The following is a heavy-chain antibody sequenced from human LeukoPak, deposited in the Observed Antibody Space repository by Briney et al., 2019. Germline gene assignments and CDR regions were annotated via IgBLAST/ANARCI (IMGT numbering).Heavy chain of an antibody. D-gene: IGHD2-2*01. Sequence: SETLSLTCTVSVGSISSSAWLSWVRQPPGKGLEWIGEIYHTGSPNYNPSLKSRATISIDRSKNQFFLKLNSVTAADTAVYYCTRDPQCSSPNCPRGYWGRGTLVTVSS. CDR1: VGSISSSAW. V-gene: IGHV4-4*02. CDR2: IYHTGSP. CDR3: TRDPQCSSPNCPRGY. J-gene: IGHJ4*02.